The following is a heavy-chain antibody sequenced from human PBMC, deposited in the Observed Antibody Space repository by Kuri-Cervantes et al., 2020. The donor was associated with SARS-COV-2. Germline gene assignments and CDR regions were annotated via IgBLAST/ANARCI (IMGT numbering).Heavy chain of an antibody. Sequence: GESLKISCAASGFTFSTYAMSWVRQAPGKGLEWVSAISRSGTYYADSVKGRFTISRDNSKNTLYLQMNSLRAEDTAVYYCAKSGSYYFDYWGQGTLVTISS. CDR3: AKSGSYYFDY. CDR2: ISRSGT. J-gene: IGHJ4*02. V-gene: IGHV3-23*01. D-gene: IGHD1-26*01. CDR1: GFTFSTYA.